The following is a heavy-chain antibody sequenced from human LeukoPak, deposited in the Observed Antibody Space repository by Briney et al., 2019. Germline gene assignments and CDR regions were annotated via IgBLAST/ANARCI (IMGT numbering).Heavy chain of an antibody. CDR3: AREHLWFGELLFDY. V-gene: IGHV3-23*01. J-gene: IGHJ4*02. CDR2: IGSSGGST. CDR1: GFTFSNYA. D-gene: IGHD3-10*01. Sequence: GGSLRLSCAASGFTFSNYAMNWVRQAPGKGLEWVSTIGSSGGSTYYADSVKGRFTISRDNSKNTLYLQMNSLRAEDTAVYYCAREHLWFGELLFDYWGQGTLVTVSS.